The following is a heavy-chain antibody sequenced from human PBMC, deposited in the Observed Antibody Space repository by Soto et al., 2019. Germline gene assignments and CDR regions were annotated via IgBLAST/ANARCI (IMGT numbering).Heavy chain of an antibody. D-gene: IGHD1-26*01. CDR2: ISAYNGNT. Sequence: ASVKVSCKASGYTFTSYGISWVRQAPGQGLEWMGWISAYNGNTNYAQKLQGRATMTTDTSTSTAYMELRSLRSDDTAVYYCARGVGPRDVVCFDPWGQGTLVTVSS. CDR1: GYTFTSYG. J-gene: IGHJ5*02. V-gene: IGHV1-18*01. CDR3: ARGVGPRDVVCFDP.